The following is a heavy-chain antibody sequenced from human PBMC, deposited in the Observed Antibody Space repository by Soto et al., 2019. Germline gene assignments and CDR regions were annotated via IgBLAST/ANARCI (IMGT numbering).Heavy chain of an antibody. CDR2: ISAYNGNT. CDR3: ASDLPPVDY. CDR1: GYTFSSYF. Sequence: QVQLVQSGDEVKKPGASVKGSCKASGYTFSSYFISWMRQAPGQGLEWMGWISAYNGNTNYAQNLQGRVTMTTDTSTSTAYMELRSLRSDDTAVYYCASDLPPVDYWGQGTLVTVSS. V-gene: IGHV1-18*01. J-gene: IGHJ4*02.